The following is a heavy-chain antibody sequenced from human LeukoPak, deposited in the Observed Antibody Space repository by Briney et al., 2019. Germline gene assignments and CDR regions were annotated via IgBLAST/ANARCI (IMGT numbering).Heavy chain of an antibody. CDR3: ANQKQLPRIDY. D-gene: IGHD6-6*01. CDR2: ISGSGGST. J-gene: IGHJ4*02. CDR1: GFTFSSYA. V-gene: IGHV3-23*01. Sequence: VGSLRLSCAASGFTFSSYAMSWVRQAPGKGLEWVSAISGSGGSTYYADSVKGRFTISRDNSKNTLYLQMNSLRAEDTAVYYCANQKQLPRIDYWGQGTLVTVSS.